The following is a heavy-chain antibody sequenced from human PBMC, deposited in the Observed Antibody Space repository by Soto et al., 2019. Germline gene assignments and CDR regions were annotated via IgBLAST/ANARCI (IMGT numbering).Heavy chain of an antibody. V-gene: IGHV4-30-2*01. J-gene: IGHJ6*02. CDR2: IYHSGST. CDR1: GGSISSGGYS. CDR3: ARALGYCSGGSCYPHYYGMDV. D-gene: IGHD2-15*01. Sequence: SETLSLTCAVSGGSISSGGYSWSWIRQPPGKGLEWIGYIYHSGSTYYNPSLKSRVTISVDRSKNQFSLKLSSVTAADTAVYYCARALGYCSGGSCYPHYYGMDVWGQGTTVTVSS.